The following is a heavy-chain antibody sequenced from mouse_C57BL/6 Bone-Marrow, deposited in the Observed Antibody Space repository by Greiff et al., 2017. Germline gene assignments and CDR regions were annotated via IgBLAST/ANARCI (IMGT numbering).Heavy chain of an antibody. D-gene: IGHD1-1*02. CDR3: ARMGGKENYYAMDY. J-gene: IGHJ4*01. Sequence: VQRVESGPGLVQPSQSLSITCTVSGFSLTSYGVHWVRQSPGKGLEWLGVIWSGGSTDYNAAFISRLSISKDNSKSQVFFKMNSLQADDTAIYYCARMGGKENYYAMDYWGQGTSVTVSS. CDR2: IWSGGST. CDR1: GFSLTSYG. V-gene: IGHV2-2*01.